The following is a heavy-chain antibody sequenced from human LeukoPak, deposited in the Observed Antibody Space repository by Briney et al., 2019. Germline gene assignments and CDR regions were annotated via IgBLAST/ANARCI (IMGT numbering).Heavy chain of an antibody. J-gene: IGHJ4*02. V-gene: IGHV3-23*01. D-gene: IGHD2-2*01. CDR3: AKGGQGVVPAAIAY. Sequence: GGSLRLSCAASGFTFSSYAMSWVRQAPGKGLEWVSAISGSGGSTYYADSVQGRFTISSDNSKNTLYLQMNSLRAEDTAVYYCAKGGQGVVPAAIAYWGQGTLVTVSS. CDR2: ISGSGGST. CDR1: GFTFSSYA.